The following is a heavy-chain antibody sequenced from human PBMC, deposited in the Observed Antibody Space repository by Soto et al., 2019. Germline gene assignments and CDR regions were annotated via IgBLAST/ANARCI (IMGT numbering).Heavy chain of an antibody. J-gene: IGHJ4*02. CDR1: SGSVYSGSFH. CDR2: INFSGST. V-gene: IGHV4-39*01. D-gene: IGHD5-12*01. CDR3: ARRHAPRYTSGNNYFDF. Sequence: PSETLSLTCTVSSGSVYSGSFHWGWIRQPPEKGLEWIGSINFSGSTYYNPSLKSRVTISVDASKNQFSLSLTSVIAADTALYYCARRHAPRYTSGNNYFDFWGQGTLVTVSS.